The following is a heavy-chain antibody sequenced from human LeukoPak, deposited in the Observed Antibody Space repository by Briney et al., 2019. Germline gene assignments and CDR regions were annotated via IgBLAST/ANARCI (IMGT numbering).Heavy chain of an antibody. CDR2: ITHSGGT. V-gene: IGHV4-34*01. CDR3: ATTSTGDADSSGYYYY. D-gene: IGHD3-22*01. CDR1: GGSLSGNF. J-gene: IGHJ4*02. Sequence: PSETLSLTCVVSGGSLSGNFWSRIRQPPGKGLEWIGEITHSGGTNYSPPLKSRVTISVDTPKKQFSLQLNSVTAADTAVYYCATTSTGDADSSGYYYYWGQGSLVTVSS.